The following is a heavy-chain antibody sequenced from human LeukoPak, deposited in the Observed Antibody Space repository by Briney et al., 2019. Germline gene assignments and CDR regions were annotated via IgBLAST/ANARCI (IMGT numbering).Heavy chain of an antibody. CDR1: GYTFTGYY. CDR2: INPNSGDT. Sequence: GASVTVSCTASGYTFTGYYIHWVRQAPGQGLEWMGRINPNSGDTDYAQKFQGRVTMTRDTSTSTVYMELSSLRSEDTAVYYCARDLYCSGGSCYHDAFDIWGQGTMVTVSS. D-gene: IGHD2-15*01. CDR3: ARDLYCSGGSCYHDAFDI. J-gene: IGHJ3*02. V-gene: IGHV1-2*06.